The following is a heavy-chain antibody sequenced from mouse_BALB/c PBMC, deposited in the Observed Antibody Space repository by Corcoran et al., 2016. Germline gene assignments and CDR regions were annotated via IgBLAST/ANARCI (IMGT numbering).Heavy chain of an antibody. D-gene: IGHD1-2*01. CDR3: ARGGTTAAPWFAY. V-gene: IGHV9-3-1*01. CDR1: GYTFTHYG. Sequence: QIQLVQSGPELKKPGETVKISCKASGYTFTHYGMNWVKQAPGKGLKWMGWINTYTGEPTYADDFKGRFAFSLETSASTAYLQINNLKNEDTATYFCARGGTTAAPWFAYWGQGTLVTVSA. CDR2: INTYTGEP. J-gene: IGHJ3*01.